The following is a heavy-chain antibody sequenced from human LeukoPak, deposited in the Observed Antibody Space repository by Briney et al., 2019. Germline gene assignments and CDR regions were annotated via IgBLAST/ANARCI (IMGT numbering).Heavy chain of an antibody. Sequence: SETLSLTCSVSGGSISSYYWSWIRQPPGKQLEWIGYIYYSGSTYYNPSLKSRVTISVDTSKNQFSLKLSSVTAADTAVYYCARHASGYYYYYMDVWGKGTTVTVSS. CDR3: ARHASGYYYYYMDV. J-gene: IGHJ6*03. CDR2: IYYSGST. CDR1: GGSISSYY. V-gene: IGHV4-59*04.